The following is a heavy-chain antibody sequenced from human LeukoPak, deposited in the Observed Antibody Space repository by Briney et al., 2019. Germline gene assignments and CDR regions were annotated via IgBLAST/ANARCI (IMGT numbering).Heavy chain of an antibody. D-gene: IGHD5-18*01. V-gene: IGHV1-24*01. CDR1: GYTLTELS. Sequence: GASVKVSCKVSGYTLTELSMHWVRQAPGKGLEWMGGFDPEDGETIYAQKFQGRVTMTEDTSTDTAYMELSSLRSEDTAVYYCATVSGRERGYSYGSVYYGMDVWGKGTTVTVSS. CDR2: FDPEDGET. J-gene: IGHJ6*04. CDR3: ATVSGRERGYSYGSVYYGMDV.